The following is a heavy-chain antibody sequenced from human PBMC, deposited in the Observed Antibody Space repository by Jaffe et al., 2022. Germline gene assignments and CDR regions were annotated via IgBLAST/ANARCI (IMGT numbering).Heavy chain of an antibody. CDR3: ARGDCSSGSCYPRPYSFDY. CDR1: GGSISSGGYS. V-gene: IGHV4-30-2*01. CDR2: FYHSEST. D-gene: IGHD2-15*01. J-gene: IGHJ4*02. Sequence: QLQLQESGSGLVKPSQTLSLTCAVSGGSISSGGYSWNWIRQPPGKGLEWIGNFYHSESTYYNPSLKSRVTISVDRSKNQFSLKLISVTAADTSVYYCARGDCSSGSCYPRPYSFDYWGQGTLVTVSS.